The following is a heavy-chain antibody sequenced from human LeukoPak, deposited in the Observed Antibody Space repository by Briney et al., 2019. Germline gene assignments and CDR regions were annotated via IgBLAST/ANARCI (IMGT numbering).Heavy chain of an antibody. J-gene: IGHJ4*02. D-gene: IGHD5-18*01. CDR2: FDPEDGET. CDR3: ATRSGYSYGYLVYFDY. Sequence: GASVKVSCKVSGYTLTELSMHWVRQAPGKGLEWMGGFDPEDGETIYAQKFQGRVTMTEDTSTDTAYMELSSLRSEDTAVYYCATRSGYSYGYLVYFDYWGQGTLVTVS. CDR1: GYTLTELS. V-gene: IGHV1-24*01.